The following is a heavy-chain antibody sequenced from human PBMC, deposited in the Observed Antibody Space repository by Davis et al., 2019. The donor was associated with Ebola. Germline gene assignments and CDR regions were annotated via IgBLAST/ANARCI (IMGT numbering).Heavy chain of an antibody. CDR2: ISYDGSNK. D-gene: IGHD4-11*01. CDR3: ARDGAVHDYKNYYYYGMDV. J-gene: IGHJ6*02. CDR1: GFTFSSYA. Sequence: GESLKISCAASGFTFSSYAMHWLRQAPGKGLEWVPVISYDGSNKYYADSVKGRFTISRDNSKNTLYLQMNSLRADVTAVYYCARDGAVHDYKNYYYYGMDVWGQGTTVTVSS. V-gene: IGHV3-30-3*01.